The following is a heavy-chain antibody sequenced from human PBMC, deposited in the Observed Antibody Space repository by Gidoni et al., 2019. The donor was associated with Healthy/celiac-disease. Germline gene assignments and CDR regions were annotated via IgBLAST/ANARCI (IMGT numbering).Heavy chain of an antibody. CDR3: TTQTPSREGWFDP. Sequence: EVQLVESGGGLVKPGGSLRLSWAASGFTLSNAWMSWVRHAPGKGLEWVGRIKSKTDGGTTDYAAPVKGRFTISRDDSKNTLYLQMNSLKTEDTAVYYCTTQTPSREGWFDPWGQGTLVTVSS. D-gene: IGHD6-6*01. V-gene: IGHV3-15*01. J-gene: IGHJ5*02. CDR1: GFTLSNAW. CDR2: IKSKTDGGTT.